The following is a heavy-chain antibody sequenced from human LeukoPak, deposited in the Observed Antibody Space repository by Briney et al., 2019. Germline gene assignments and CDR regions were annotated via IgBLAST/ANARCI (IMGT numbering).Heavy chain of an antibody. CDR2: IRKRSNYI. CDR1: VFTFSRYN. CDR3: VRDDPGVQQERRLSPFDI. V-gene: IGHV3-21*04. J-gene: IGHJ3*02. D-gene: IGHD1-1*01. Sequence: GVTLRLSCAASVFTFSRYNVNWVPQAPGQGRVGGAYIRKRSNYIYYADSVKGRFTISRDDAKSSLYLQMDSLRVEDTALYYCVRDDPGVQQERRLSPFDIWGQGTMVTVSS.